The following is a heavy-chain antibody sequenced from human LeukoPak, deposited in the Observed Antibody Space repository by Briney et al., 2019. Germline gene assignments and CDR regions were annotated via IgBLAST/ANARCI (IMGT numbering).Heavy chain of an antibody. V-gene: IGHV4-59*01. CDR2: VYYSGTT. J-gene: IGHJ4*02. Sequence: SETLSLTCIVSGDSISSYYWSWIRQPPGKGLEWIGYVYYSGTTNYNPSLESRLTMSIDTSKNQLSLNLSSVTAADTAVYYCASASGSYYPFDYWGQGTLVTVSS. D-gene: IGHD3-10*01. CDR1: GDSISSYY. CDR3: ASASGSYYPFDY.